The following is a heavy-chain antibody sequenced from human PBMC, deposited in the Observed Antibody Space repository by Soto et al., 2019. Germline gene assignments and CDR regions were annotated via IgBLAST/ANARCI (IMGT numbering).Heavy chain of an antibody. D-gene: IGHD6-19*01. Sequence: GGSLRLSCAASGFTFSSYGMHWVRQAPGKGLEWVAVIWYDGSNKYYADSVKGRFTISRDNSKNTLYLQMNSLRAEDTAVYYCARGIPGIAVAGSTESYYFDYWGQGTLVTVSS. CDR1: GFTFSSYG. J-gene: IGHJ4*02. CDR3: ARGIPGIAVAGSTESYYFDY. V-gene: IGHV3-33*01. CDR2: IWYDGSNK.